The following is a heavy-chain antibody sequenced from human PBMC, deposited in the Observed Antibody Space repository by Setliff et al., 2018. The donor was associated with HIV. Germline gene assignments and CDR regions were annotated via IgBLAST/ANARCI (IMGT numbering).Heavy chain of an antibody. Sequence: ASVKVSCKAPGYTFTGNYIHWVRQAPGQGLEWMGWINPNSGGTNYEQKFQGRVTMTRDTSISTAYMELRSLRSEDTAVYYCARGRISSWPYYYYGMDVWGQGTTVTVS. J-gene: IGHJ6*02. D-gene: IGHD6-13*01. CDR3: ARGRISSWPYYYYGMDV. CDR1: GYTFTGNY. V-gene: IGHV1-2*02. CDR2: INPNSGGT.